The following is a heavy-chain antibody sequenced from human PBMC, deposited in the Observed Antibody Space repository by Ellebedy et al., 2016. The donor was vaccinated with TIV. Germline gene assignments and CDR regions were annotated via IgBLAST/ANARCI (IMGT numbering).Heavy chain of an antibody. Sequence: GGSLRLSXAASGFTFSGSTMHWVRQASGKGLEWVGRIKTKADNYATAYAASVKGRFALSREDSKNTAYLQMNSLKSEDTAGYHGVIGSSSFLGYWGQGTLVTVSS. CDR2: IKTKADNYAT. CDR1: GFTFSGST. V-gene: IGHV3-73*01. D-gene: IGHD3-16*02. J-gene: IGHJ4*02. CDR3: VIGSSSFLGY.